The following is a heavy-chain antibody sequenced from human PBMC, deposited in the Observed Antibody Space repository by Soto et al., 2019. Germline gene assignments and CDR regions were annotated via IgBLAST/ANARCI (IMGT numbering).Heavy chain of an antibody. CDR1: VGSISSGDYY. V-gene: IGHV4-30-4*01. Sequence: SLTCTVSVGSISSGDYYWSWIRQPPGKGLEWIGYIYYSGSTYYNPSLKSRVTISVDTSKNQFSLKLSSVTAADTAVYYCARTYNWNYGVDYWGQGTPVTVYS. CDR2: IYYSGST. J-gene: IGHJ4*02. CDR3: ARTYNWNYGVDY. D-gene: IGHD1-7*01.